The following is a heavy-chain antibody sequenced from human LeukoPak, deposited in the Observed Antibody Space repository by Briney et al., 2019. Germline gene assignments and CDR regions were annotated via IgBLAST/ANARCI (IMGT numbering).Heavy chain of an antibody. CDR1: GFTFSSYS. V-gene: IGHV3-21*01. J-gene: IGHJ6*02. D-gene: IGHD3-10*01. CDR2: ISSSSSSI. CDR3: ARHTGPYYGSGSYGLDV. Sequence: PGGSLRLSCAASGFTFSSYSMNWVRQAPGKGLEWVSVISSSSSSIYYADSVKGRFAISRDNAKNSLYLQMNSLRAEDTAVYYCARHTGPYYGSGSYGLDVWGQGTTVTVSS.